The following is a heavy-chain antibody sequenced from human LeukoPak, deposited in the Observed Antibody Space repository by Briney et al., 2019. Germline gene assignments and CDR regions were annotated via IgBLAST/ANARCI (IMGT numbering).Heavy chain of an antibody. D-gene: IGHD3-3*01. V-gene: IGHV4-34*01. CDR1: GGSFSGYY. J-gene: IGHJ4*02. CDR3: ARGPYYDFWSGYSYYFDY. CDR2: INHSGST. Sequence: SETLSLTRAVYGGSFSGYYWSWIRQPPGKGLEWIGEINHSGSTNYNPSLKSRVTISVDTSKNQFSLKLSSVTAADTAVYYCARGPYYDFWSGYSYYFDYWGQGTLVTVSS.